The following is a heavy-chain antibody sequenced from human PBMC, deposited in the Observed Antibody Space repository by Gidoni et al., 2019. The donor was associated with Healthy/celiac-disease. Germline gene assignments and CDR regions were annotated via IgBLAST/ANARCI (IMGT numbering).Heavy chain of an antibody. CDR1: GGSISSISYS. V-gene: IGHV4-39*01. D-gene: IGHD1-26*01. Sequence: QLQLQDSGPGPVKPPETLSLTCTVAGGSISSISYSWGWIRQPPRKGLEWIGRIYYSGSTYYTPSLKSRVTISVDTSKNQFSRKLSSVTAADTAVYYCARQSWGVGANDYWGQGTLVTVSS. CDR2: IYYSGST. CDR3: ARQSWGVGANDY. J-gene: IGHJ4*02.